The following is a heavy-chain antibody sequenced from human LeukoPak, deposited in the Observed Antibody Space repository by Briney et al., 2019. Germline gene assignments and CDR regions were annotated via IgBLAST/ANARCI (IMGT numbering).Heavy chain of an antibody. D-gene: IGHD3-22*01. CDR2: IYHSGST. Sequence: SETLSLTCTVSGYSISSGYYWGWIRQPPGKGLEWIGSIYHSGSTYYNPSLKSRVTISVDTSENQFSLKLSSVTAADTAVYYCARGKSYYYDSSGYYPFDYWGQGTLVTVSS. V-gene: IGHV4-38-2*02. CDR3: ARGKSYYYDSSGYYPFDY. CDR1: GYSISSGYY. J-gene: IGHJ4*02.